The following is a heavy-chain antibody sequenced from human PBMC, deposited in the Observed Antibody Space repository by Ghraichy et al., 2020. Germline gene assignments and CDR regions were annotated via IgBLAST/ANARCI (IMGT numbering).Heavy chain of an antibody. CDR1: GYTFTGYY. CDR3: ARDLGYCSSTSCSLAWFDP. CDR2: INPNSGGT. J-gene: IGHJ5*02. D-gene: IGHD2-2*01. V-gene: IGHV1-2*02. Sequence: ASVKVSCKASGYTFTGYYMHWVRQAPGQGLEWMGWINPNSGGTNYAQKFQGRVTMTRDTSISTAYMELSRLRSDDTAVYYCARDLGYCSSTSCSLAWFDPWGQGTLVTVSS.